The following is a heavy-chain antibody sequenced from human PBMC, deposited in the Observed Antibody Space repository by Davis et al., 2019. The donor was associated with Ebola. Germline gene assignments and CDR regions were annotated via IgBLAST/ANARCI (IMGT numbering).Heavy chain of an antibody. J-gene: IGHJ4*02. D-gene: IGHD2/OR15-2a*01. CDR3: AVLAGY. CDR1: GGSVKSHY. Sequence: SETLSLTCSVSGGSVKSHYWSWIRQPPGKGLEWIGYFFYSGNHNYNPSLMSRATISLDTSTNQVSLKLKSVTTADTAVYYCAVLAGYWGQGTLVTVSS. V-gene: IGHV4-59*02. CDR2: FFYSGNH.